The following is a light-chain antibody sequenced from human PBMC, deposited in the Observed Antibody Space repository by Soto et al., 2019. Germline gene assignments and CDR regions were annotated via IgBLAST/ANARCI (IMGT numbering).Light chain of an antibody. Sequence: DIQMTQSPSSLSASVGDRVTITYRASQSISSYLNWYQQKPGKAPKLLIYAASSLQSGVPSRFSGSGSGTDVTLTISSLQPEDFATYYCQQSYSTPITFGQGTRLEIK. CDR3: QQSYSTPIT. CDR1: QSISSY. J-gene: IGKJ5*01. V-gene: IGKV1-39*01. CDR2: AAS.